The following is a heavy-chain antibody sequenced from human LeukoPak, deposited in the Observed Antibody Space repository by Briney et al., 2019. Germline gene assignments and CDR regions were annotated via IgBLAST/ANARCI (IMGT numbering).Heavy chain of an antibody. Sequence: ASVKVSCKASGGTFSSYATSWVRRAPGQGLEWMGGIIPIFGTANYAQKFQGRVTITADESTSTAYMELSSLRSEDTAVYYCARAFRVGATKSSFDYWGQGTLVTVSS. D-gene: IGHD1-26*01. V-gene: IGHV1-69*13. CDR2: IIPIFGTA. J-gene: IGHJ4*02. CDR1: GGTFSSYA. CDR3: ARAFRVGATKSSFDY.